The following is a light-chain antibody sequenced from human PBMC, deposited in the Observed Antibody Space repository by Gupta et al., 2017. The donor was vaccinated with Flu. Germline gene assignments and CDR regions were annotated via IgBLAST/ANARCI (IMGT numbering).Light chain of an antibody. Sequence: TSSLSASVGDRVSITCRASQSISSYLNWYQQKPGKAPKLLIYAASSLQSGVPSRFSGSGSGTDFTLTISSLQPEDFATYYCQQSYSTPKTFGQGTKVEIK. CDR1: QSISSY. J-gene: IGKJ1*01. CDR2: AAS. V-gene: IGKV1-39*01. CDR3: QQSYSTPKT.